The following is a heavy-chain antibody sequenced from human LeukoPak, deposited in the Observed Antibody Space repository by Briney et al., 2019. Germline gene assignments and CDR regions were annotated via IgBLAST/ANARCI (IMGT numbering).Heavy chain of an antibody. CDR1: GFTFSSYA. CDR3: ARKPIRGYDSYYYYYMDV. V-gene: IGHV3-30*01. D-gene: IGHD5-12*01. J-gene: IGHJ6*03. CDR2: ISYDGSNK. Sequence: GRSLRLSCAASGFTFSSYAMHWVRQAPGKGLEWVAVISYDGSNKYYADSVKGRFTISRDNSKNTLYLQMNSLRAEDTAVYYCARKPIRGYDSYYYYYMDVWGKGTTVTVSS.